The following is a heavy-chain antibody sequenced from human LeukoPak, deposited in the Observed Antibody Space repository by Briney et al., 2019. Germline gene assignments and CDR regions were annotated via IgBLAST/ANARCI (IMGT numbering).Heavy chain of an antibody. CDR2: INPNSGGT. D-gene: IGHD1-26*01. Sequence: ASVKVSCKASGGTFSSYAISWVRQAPGQGLEWMGWINPNSGGTNYAQKFQGRVTMTRDTSISTAYMELSRLRSDDTAVYYCARGPPYSGSFAEYFQHRGQGTLVTVSS. CDR3: ARGPPYSGSFAEYFQH. V-gene: IGHV1-2*02. J-gene: IGHJ1*01. CDR1: GGTFSSYA.